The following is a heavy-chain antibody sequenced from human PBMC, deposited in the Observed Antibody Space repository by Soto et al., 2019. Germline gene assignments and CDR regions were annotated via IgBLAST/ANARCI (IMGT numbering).Heavy chain of an antibody. CDR2: INHSGIT. J-gene: IGHJ4*02. V-gene: IGHV4-34*01. Sequence: HVDLQQWGAGLLKPSETLSLTCAVYDESFSDYYWGWIRQPPGKGLEWIGEINHSGITNYSPSLMSRVSISVDTSTNQVSLRLRSVTAAATAVYYCGSAGGKSYLADYWGQGTLVAVSS. CDR3: GSAGGKSYLADY. CDR1: DESFSDYY. D-gene: IGHD2-15*01.